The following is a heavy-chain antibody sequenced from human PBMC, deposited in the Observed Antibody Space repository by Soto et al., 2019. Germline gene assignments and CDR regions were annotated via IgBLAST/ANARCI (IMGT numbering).Heavy chain of an antibody. CDR2: IDYSGST. CDR3: ARRYGWAFDS. V-gene: IGHV4-59*01. D-gene: IGHD3-16*01. CDR1: GDSLSLYF. Sequence: ASETLSLTCSVSGDSLSLYFWSWIRQAPGKGLEWVGNIDYSGSTYYNPSLKTRVTLSVDTSKSQFSLKLSSVTAADTALYYCARRYGWAFDSWGQGTMVTGSS. J-gene: IGHJ3*02.